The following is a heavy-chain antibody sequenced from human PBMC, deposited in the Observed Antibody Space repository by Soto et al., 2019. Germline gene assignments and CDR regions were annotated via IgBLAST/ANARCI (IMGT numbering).Heavy chain of an antibody. CDR3: ARDRLLRLQDYYYYMDV. CDR1: GGSFSGYY. J-gene: IGHJ6*03. V-gene: IGHV4-34*01. D-gene: IGHD3-3*01. Sequence: SETLSLTCAVYGGSFSGYYWSWIRQPPGKGLEWIGEINHSGSTNYNPSLKSRVTISVDTSKNQFSLKLSSVTAADTAVYYCARDRLLRLQDYYYYMDVWGKGTTVTVSS. CDR2: INHSGST.